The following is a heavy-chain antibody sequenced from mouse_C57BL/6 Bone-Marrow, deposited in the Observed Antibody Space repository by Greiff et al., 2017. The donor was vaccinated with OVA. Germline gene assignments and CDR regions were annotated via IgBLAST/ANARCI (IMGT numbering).Heavy chain of an antibody. CDR3: ATYYGSLFAY. CDR2: IWTGGGT. CDR1: GFSLTSYA. Sequence: VKLVESGPGLVAPSQSLSITCTVSGFSLTSYAISWVRQPPGKGLAWLGVIWTGGGTNYNSALKSRLSISKDNSKSQVFLKMNSLQTDDTARYYCATYYGSLFAYWGQGTLVTVSA. V-gene: IGHV2-9-1*01. J-gene: IGHJ3*01. D-gene: IGHD1-1*01.